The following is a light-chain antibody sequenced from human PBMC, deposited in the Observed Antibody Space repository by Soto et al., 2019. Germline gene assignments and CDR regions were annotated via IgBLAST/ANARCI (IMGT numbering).Light chain of an antibody. CDR3: QQYNTWPTWK. CDR2: SAS. CDR1: QSISSN. Sequence: IVMTQSPASLSVSPGERVTLSCRASQSISSNLAWYQYIVGQAPRLLIYSASTRATGIPARFSGSGSGTEFTLTISSKHSEDYALYYRQQYNTWPTWKYGHGTKV. J-gene: IGKJ1*01. V-gene: IGKV3-15*01.